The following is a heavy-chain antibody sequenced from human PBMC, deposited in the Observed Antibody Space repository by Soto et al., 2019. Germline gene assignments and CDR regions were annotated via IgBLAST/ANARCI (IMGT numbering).Heavy chain of an antibody. J-gene: IGHJ4*02. Sequence: EVQLLESGGGLVQPGGSLRLSCAASGLTFSNYAMSWVRQAPGKGLEWVSVISGSDGSTYYADSVKGRFTISRDNSKNTLYLQMNSLRAEDTAVYYCAKDRERDAWYEDYWGQGTLVTVSS. D-gene: IGHD6-13*01. V-gene: IGHV3-23*01. CDR2: ISGSDGST. CDR1: GLTFSNYA. CDR3: AKDRERDAWYEDY.